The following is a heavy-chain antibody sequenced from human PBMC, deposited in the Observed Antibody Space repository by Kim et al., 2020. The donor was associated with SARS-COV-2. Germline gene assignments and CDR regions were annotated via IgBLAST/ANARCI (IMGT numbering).Heavy chain of an antibody. D-gene: IGHD4-17*01. V-gene: IGHV4-39*01. Sequence: SLKSRVTISVDTSKNQFSLKLSSVTAADTAVYYCARGLKDYGGNSCWFDPWGQGTLVTVSS. J-gene: IGHJ5*02. CDR3: ARGLKDYGGNSCWFDP.